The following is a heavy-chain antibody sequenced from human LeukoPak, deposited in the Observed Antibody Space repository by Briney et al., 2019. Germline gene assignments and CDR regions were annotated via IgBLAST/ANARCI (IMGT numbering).Heavy chain of an antibody. V-gene: IGHV3-9*01. CDR3: AKAVWSTVTTLVDY. Sequence: PGGSLRLSCAASGFTFDDYAMHWVRQAPGKGLERVSGISWNSGSMGYADSVKGRFPISRDNAKNSLYLQMNSLRAEDTALYYCAKAVWSTVTTLVDYWGQGTLVTVSS. CDR1: GFTFDDYA. CDR2: ISWNSGSM. D-gene: IGHD4-17*01. J-gene: IGHJ4*02.